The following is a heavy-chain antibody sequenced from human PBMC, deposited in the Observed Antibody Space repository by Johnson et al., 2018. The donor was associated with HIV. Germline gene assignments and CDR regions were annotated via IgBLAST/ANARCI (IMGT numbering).Heavy chain of an antibody. V-gene: IGHV3-33*01. D-gene: IGHD1-26*01. CDR1: GFTFSSYG. CDR2: IWYDGSNK. CDR3: ARRLITREGSDSPTDAFDI. Sequence: QVQLVESGGGVVQPGRSLRLSCTASGFTFSSYGMHWVRQAPGKGLEWVAVIWYDGSNKYYADSVEDRFTISRDNSKNTLYLQMNSRRVEDTAVYYCARRLITREGSDSPTDAFDIGGQGTMVTVSS. J-gene: IGHJ3*02.